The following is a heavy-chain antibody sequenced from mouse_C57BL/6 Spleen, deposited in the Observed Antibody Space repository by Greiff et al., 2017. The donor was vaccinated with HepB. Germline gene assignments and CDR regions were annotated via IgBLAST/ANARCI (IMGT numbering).Heavy chain of an antibody. J-gene: IGHJ2*01. CDR1: GYTFTSYW. V-gene: IGHV1-69*01. CDR2: IDPSDSYT. Sequence: VQLQQPGAELVMPGASVKLSCKASGYTFTSYWMHWVKQRPGQGLEWIGEIDPSDSYTNYNQKFKGKSTLTVDKSSSTAYMQLSSLTSEDSAVYYCARPYYYGSDYFDYWGQGTTLTVSS. CDR3: ARPYYYGSDYFDY. D-gene: IGHD1-1*01.